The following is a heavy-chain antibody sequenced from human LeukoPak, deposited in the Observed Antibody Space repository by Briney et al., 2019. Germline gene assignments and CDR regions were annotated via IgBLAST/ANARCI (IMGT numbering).Heavy chain of an antibody. D-gene: IGHD3-10*01. V-gene: IGHV1-2*02. J-gene: IGHJ4*02. CDR2: INPNSGGT. Sequence: ASVKVSCKASGYTFTGYYIHWVRQAPGQGLEWMGWINPNSGGTNYAQKFQGRVTMTRDTSISTAYMELSRLRSDDTAVYYCASGDYGSGSYYFIFDYWGQGTLVTVSS. CDR3: ASGDYGSGSYYFIFDY. CDR1: GYTFTGYY.